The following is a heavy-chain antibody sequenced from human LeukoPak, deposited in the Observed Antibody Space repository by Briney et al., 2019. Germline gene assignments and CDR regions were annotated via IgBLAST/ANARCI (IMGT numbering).Heavy chain of an antibody. Sequence: SQTLSLTCTVSGGSISSGDYYWIWLRQPPGKGLEWIGNIYYSESTYYNPSLKSRITISVDTSKNQFSLKLSSVTAADTAVYYCAREPPEPGCRVDYWGQGTLVTVSS. V-gene: IGHV4-30-4*01. CDR2: IYYSEST. D-gene: IGHD3-9*01. CDR3: AREPPEPGCRVDY. J-gene: IGHJ4*02. CDR1: GGSISSGDYY.